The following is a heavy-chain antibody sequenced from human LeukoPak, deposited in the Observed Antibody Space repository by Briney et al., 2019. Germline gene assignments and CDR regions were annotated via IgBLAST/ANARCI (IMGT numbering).Heavy chain of an antibody. J-gene: IGHJ4*02. CDR1: GFTFSSYE. CDR3: ARDMTTVVTETSHAGGVDY. D-gene: IGHD4-23*01. Sequence: PGGSLRLSCAASGFTFSSYEMNWVRQAPGKGLEWVSYISSSGSTIYYADSVKGRFTISRDNAKNSLYLQMNSLRAEDTAVYYCARDMTTVVTETSHAGGVDYWGQGTLVTVSS. V-gene: IGHV3-48*03. CDR2: ISSSGSTI.